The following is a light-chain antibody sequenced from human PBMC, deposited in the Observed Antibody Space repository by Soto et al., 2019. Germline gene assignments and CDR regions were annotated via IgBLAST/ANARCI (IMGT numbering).Light chain of an antibody. CDR1: ENVLSY. Sequence: ETVMTQSPATLSVSPGERATLSCRASENVLSYLAWYQQKPGQPPRLLISGAATRATDIPARFSGSGSGTEFTLTISSLQSEDSAVYYCQQYNNWPPWTFGQGTKVEI. CDR2: GAA. J-gene: IGKJ1*01. CDR3: QQYNNWPPWT. V-gene: IGKV3-15*01.